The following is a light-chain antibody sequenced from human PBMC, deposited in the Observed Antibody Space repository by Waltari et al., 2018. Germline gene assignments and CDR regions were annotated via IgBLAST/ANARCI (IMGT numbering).Light chain of an antibody. CDR2: DVS. CDR3: SSYTSSSYVV. CDR1: SSDVGGSNY. J-gene: IGLJ2*01. Sequence: QSALTQPASVSGSPGQSITISCTGTSSDVGGSNYVYWYQQHPGKAPKLMIYDVSNRPSGVSNRFSGSKSGNTASLTISGLQAEDEADYYCSSYTSSSYVVFGGGTKLTVL. V-gene: IGLV2-14*03.